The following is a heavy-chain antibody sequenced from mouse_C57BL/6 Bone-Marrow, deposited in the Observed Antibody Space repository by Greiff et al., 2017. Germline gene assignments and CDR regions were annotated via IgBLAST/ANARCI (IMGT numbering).Heavy chain of an antibody. CDR1: GFTFSSYA. Sequence: EVKLMEPGEGLVKPGGSLKLSCAASGFTFSSYAMSWVRQTPEQRLEWVAYISSGGDYIYYADTVKGRFTISRDNARNTLYLQMSSLKSEDTAMYYCTRVLLGFDYWGKGTTLTVSS. V-gene: IGHV5-9-1*02. CDR3: TRVLLGFDY. J-gene: IGHJ2*01. D-gene: IGHD4-1*01. CDR2: ISSGGDYI.